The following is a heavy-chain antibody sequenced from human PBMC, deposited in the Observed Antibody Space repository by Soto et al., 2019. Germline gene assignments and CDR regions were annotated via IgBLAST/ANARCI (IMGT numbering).Heavy chain of an antibody. CDR1: GFTFSSYA. V-gene: IGHV3-23*01. J-gene: IGHJ4*02. CDR3: ARYGSGSYYIDGSAYYPFDY. Sequence: PGGSLRLSCAASGFTFSSYAMSWVRQAPGKGLEWVSAISGSGTRTYYTDSVKGRFTISRDNAKSTLYLQMNSLRAEDTAVYYCARYGSGSYYIDGSAYYPFDYWGQGRMVTV. D-gene: IGHD3-10*01. CDR2: ISGSGTRT.